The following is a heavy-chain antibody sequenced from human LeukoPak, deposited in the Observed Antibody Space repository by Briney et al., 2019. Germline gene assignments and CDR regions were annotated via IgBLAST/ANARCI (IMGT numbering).Heavy chain of an antibody. D-gene: IGHD3-3*01. CDR3: ASLEWLPYYFDY. J-gene: IGHJ4*02. CDR2: INHSGST. Sequence: PSETLSLTCAVYGGSFSGYYWSWIRQPPGKGLEWIGEINHSGSTNYNPSLKSRVTISVDTSKDQFSLTLSSVTAADTAVYYCASLEWLPYYFDYWGQGTLVTVSS. CDR1: GGSFSGYY. V-gene: IGHV4-34*01.